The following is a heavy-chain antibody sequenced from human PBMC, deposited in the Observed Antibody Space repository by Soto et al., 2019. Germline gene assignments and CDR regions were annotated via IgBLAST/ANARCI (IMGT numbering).Heavy chain of an antibody. CDR2: IYYRGNT. CDR1: GDSINSDKYY. V-gene: IGHV4-39*01. J-gene: IGHJ3*02. CDR3: ARLMVRGVIILWNAFDI. D-gene: IGHD3-10*01. Sequence: SETLSLTCSVSGDSINSDKYYWGWIRQPPGKGLEWIGSIYYRGNTYYNPSLQTRVTISVDKSKSQFSLKLNSVTAADSAVYYCARLMVRGVIILWNAFDIWGQGTMVTVSS.